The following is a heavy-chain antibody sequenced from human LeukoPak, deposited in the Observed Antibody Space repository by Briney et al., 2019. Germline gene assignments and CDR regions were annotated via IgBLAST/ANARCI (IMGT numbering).Heavy chain of an antibody. CDR1: GFTFSSCS. CDR2: ISSSSSTI. V-gene: IGHV3-48*04. CDR3: AREVVAPDY. D-gene: IGHD2-15*01. Sequence: GGSLTLSCAASGFTFSSCSMNWVRQAPGKGLEWVSYISSSSSTIYYADSVKGRFTISRDNAKNSLYLQMNSLRAEDTAVYYCAREVVAPDYWGQGTLVTVSS. J-gene: IGHJ4*02.